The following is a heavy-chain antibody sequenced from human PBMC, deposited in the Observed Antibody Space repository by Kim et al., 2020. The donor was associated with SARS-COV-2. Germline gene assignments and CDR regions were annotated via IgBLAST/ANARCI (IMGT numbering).Heavy chain of an antibody. V-gene: IGHV4-31*03. J-gene: IGHJ4*02. D-gene: IGHD2-15*01. Sequence: SETLSLTCTVSGGSISSGGYYWSWIRQHPGKGLEWIGYIYYSGSTYYNPSLKSRVTISVDTSKNQFSLKLSSVTAADTAVYYCAREGLYCSGGSCYSGVDYWGQGTLVTVSS. CDR1: GGSISSGGYY. CDR3: AREGLYCSGGSCYSGVDY. CDR2: IYYSGST.